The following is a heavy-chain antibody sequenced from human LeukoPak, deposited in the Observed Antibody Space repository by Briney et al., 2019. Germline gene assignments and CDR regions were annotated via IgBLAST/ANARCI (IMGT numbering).Heavy chain of an antibody. CDR1: SGSVSSYY. CDR2: IYHTGSN. J-gene: IGHJ3*02. V-gene: IGHV4-59*08. D-gene: IGHD6-13*01. CDR3: ARARYTNSWYAVDI. Sequence: PSETLSLTCLVSSGSVSSYYWTWIRQPPGKGLEWIGYIYHTGSNNYSPSLKSRVTMYVDTPKNQLSLKLSSVTAADTAMYYCARARYTNSWYAVDIWGQGTMVTVSS.